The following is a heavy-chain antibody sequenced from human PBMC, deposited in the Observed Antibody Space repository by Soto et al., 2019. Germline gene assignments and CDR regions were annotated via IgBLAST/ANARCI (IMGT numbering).Heavy chain of an antibody. CDR1: GFTFSSYS. CDR2: ISSSSSYI. Sequence: EVQLVESGGGLVKPGGSLRLSCAASGFTFSSYSMNWVRQAPGKGLEWVSSISSSSSYIYYADSVKGRFTISRDNAKNSLYLQMNSPRAEDTAVYYCAREGHIVATISASYYFDYWGQGTLVTVSS. V-gene: IGHV3-21*01. J-gene: IGHJ4*02. D-gene: IGHD5-12*01. CDR3: AREGHIVATISASYYFDY.